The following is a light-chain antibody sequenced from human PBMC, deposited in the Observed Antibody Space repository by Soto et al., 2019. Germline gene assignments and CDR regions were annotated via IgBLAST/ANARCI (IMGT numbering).Light chain of an antibody. J-gene: IGKJ5*01. V-gene: IGKV3-15*01. CDR3: QQYGSSPIT. Sequence: EIVMTQSPATLSVSPGERATLSCRASQSVSSNLAWYQKKPGQAPSLLIYGASTRATGIPARFSGGGSGTEFNLTISRLQSEDFAVYYCQQYGSSPITGGHGARRGIK. CDR1: QSVSSN. CDR2: GAS.